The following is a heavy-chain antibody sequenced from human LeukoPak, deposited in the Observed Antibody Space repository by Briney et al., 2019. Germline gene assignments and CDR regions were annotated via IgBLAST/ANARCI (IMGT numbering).Heavy chain of an antibody. CDR1: GFTFSNYG. J-gene: IGHJ4*02. CDR3: AKAYGHCTTTSCSHEEFDY. V-gene: IGHV3-30*18. CDR2: ISYDGSNK. Sequence: GGSLRLSCAASGFTFSNYGMHWVRQAPGRGLEWVAVISYDGSNKYYADSVKGRFAISRDNSKNTLYLQMNSLRAEDTAVYYCAKAYGHCTTTSCSHEEFDYWGQGTLVTVSS. D-gene: IGHD2-2*01.